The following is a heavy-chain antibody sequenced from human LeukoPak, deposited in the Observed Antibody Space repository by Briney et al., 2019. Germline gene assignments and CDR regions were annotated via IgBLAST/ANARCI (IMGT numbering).Heavy chain of an antibody. CDR1: GGSISSYY. D-gene: IGHD3-16*02. CDR3: ARYDVWGTYRAFDY. Sequence: SETLSLTCTVSGGSISSYYWSWIRQPPGKGLEWIGYIYYGGSTNYNPSLKSRVTISVDTSKNQFSLRLSSVTAADTAVYYCARYDVWGTYRAFDYWGQGTLVTVSS. CDR2: IYYGGST. J-gene: IGHJ4*02. V-gene: IGHV4-59*08.